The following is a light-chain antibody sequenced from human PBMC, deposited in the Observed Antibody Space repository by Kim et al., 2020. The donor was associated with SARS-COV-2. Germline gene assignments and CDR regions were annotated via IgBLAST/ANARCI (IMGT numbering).Light chain of an antibody. V-gene: IGLV3-1*01. Sequence: CGSPGQTASITCSGDKLGDKYACWYQQKPGQSPVLVIYQDSKRPSGIPERFSGSNSGNTATLTISGTQAMDEADYYCQAWDSSTWLFGGGTQLTVL. CDR3: QAWDSSTWL. CDR2: QDS. CDR1: KLGDKY. J-gene: IGLJ3*02.